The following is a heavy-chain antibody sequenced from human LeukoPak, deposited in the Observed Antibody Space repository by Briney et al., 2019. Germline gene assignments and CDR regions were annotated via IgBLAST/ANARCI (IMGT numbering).Heavy chain of an antibody. D-gene: IGHD2-15*01. CDR3: ARGGLLAFDY. Sequence: PGGSPRLSCAASGFTFSSYDMNWVRQAPGKGLEWVSYITSSGSTIYYADSVKGRFTMSRDNAKNSLYLQMNSLRAEDTAVYYCARGGLLAFDYWGQGTLVTVSS. J-gene: IGHJ4*02. V-gene: IGHV3-48*03. CDR2: ITSSGSTI. CDR1: GFTFSSYD.